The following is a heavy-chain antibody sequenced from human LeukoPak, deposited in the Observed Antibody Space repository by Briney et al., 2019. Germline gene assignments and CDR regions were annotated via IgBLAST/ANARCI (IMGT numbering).Heavy chain of an antibody. CDR2: IYSGGST. D-gene: IGHD1-1*01. Sequence: GGSLRLSCAASGFSVSRNYMTWVRQAPGEGLEWVSLIYSGGSTSYADSVKGRFTISRDNSKNTLYLQMNSLRAEDTAVYYCARKADHQTGGDYWGQGTLVTVSS. CDR1: GFSVSRNY. V-gene: IGHV3-66*01. J-gene: IGHJ4*02. CDR3: ARKADHQTGGDY.